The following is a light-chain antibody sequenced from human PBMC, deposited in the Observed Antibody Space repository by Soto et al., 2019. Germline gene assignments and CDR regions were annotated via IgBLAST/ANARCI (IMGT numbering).Light chain of an antibody. CDR3: CSYAGSYTWV. Sequence: QSVLTQPRSVSGSPGQSVTISCTGTSSDVGGYNYVSWYQQQPGKAPKLMIYDVSKRPSGVPDRFSGSKSGNTASLTISGLQAEDEADYYCCSYAGSYTWVFGGGTKVTVL. J-gene: IGLJ3*02. CDR2: DVS. V-gene: IGLV2-11*01. CDR1: SSDVGGYNY.